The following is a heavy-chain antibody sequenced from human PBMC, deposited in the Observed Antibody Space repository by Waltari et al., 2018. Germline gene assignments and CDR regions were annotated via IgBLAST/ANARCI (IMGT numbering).Heavy chain of an antibody. CDR3: ARKRLSSGWYNWFDP. D-gene: IGHD6-19*01. Sequence: EVQLVESGGGLVQPGGSLRLSCAASGFTFSSYWMHWVRPAPGKGLVWVSRINSDGSSTSYADSVKGRFTISRDNAKNTLYLQMNSLRAEDTAVYYCARKRLSSGWYNWFDPWGQGTLVTVSS. CDR2: INSDGSST. CDR1: GFTFSSYW. J-gene: IGHJ5*02. V-gene: IGHV3-74*01.